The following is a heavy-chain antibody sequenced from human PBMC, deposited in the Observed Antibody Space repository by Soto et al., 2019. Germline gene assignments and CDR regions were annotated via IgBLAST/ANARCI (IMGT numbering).Heavy chain of an antibody. V-gene: IGHV1-69*01. D-gene: IGHD6-13*01. CDR3: ATCSPSIAAVGQYYFDY. CDR2: IIPNFGTP. CDR1: GGTFNTYA. J-gene: IGHJ4*02. Sequence: QVQLVQSGAEVKKPGSSVKVSCKASGGTFNTYAISWVRQAPGQGLEWMGGIIPNFGTPNYSQTFQDRVTITADESTTTAYMELSSLRSEDTAVYYCATCSPSIAAVGQYYFDYWGQGTLVTVSS.